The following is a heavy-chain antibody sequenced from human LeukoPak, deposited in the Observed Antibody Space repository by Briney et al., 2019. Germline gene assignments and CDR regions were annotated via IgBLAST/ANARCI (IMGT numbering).Heavy chain of an antibody. CDR2: ISSSSSYI. V-gene: IGHV3-21*01. CDR3: ARGPMVLIRAAANDAFDI. D-gene: IGHD3-9*01. Sequence: GGSLRLSCAASGFTFSSYSMNWVRQAPGKGLEWVSSISSSSSYIYYADSVEGRFTISRDNAKNSLYLQMNSLRDEDTAVYYCARGPMVLIRAAANDAFDIWGQGTVVTVSS. CDR1: GFTFSSYS. J-gene: IGHJ3*02.